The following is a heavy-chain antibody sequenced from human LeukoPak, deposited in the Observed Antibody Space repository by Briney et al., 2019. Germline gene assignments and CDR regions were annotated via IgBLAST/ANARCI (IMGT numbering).Heavy chain of an antibody. CDR1: GFTFSSYW. CDR2: INSDGSST. V-gene: IGHV3-74*01. Sequence: PGGSLRLSCAASGFTFSSYWMHWVRQALGKGLVWVSRINSDGSSTSYADSVKGGFTISRDNAKNTLYLQMNSLRAEDTAVYYCARDEDYGDYADYWGQGTLVTVSS. J-gene: IGHJ4*02. D-gene: IGHD4-17*01. CDR3: ARDEDYGDYADY.